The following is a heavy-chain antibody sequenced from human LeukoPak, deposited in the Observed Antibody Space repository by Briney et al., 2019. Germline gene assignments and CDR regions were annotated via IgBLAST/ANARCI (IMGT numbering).Heavy chain of an antibody. D-gene: IGHD6-13*01. CDR2: ITGSTVST. Sequence: GGSLRLSCAASGFTFTNAWMTWVRQAPGKGLEWVSGITGSTVSTYYADSVKGRFTISRDSSTNTLYLQMNSLRAEDTAAYYCAKDAGAYSSSWYYFDYWGQGTLVTVSS. J-gene: IGHJ4*02. CDR3: AKDAGAYSSSWYYFDY. CDR1: GFTFTNAW. V-gene: IGHV3-23*01.